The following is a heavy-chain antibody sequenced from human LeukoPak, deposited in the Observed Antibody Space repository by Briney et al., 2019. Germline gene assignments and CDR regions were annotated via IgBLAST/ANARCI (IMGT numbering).Heavy chain of an antibody. J-gene: IGHJ4*02. CDR2: IWCDGTNK. Sequence: GGSLRLSCAASGFIFSSYGMHWVRQAPGKGLEWVAVIWCDGTNKYYGESVKGRFTISRDNSKNTLYLQMNSLRAEDTAVYYCARGPDSSPEYWGQGTLATVSS. V-gene: IGHV3-33*01. CDR1: GFIFSSYG. D-gene: IGHD6-13*01. CDR3: ARGPDSSPEY.